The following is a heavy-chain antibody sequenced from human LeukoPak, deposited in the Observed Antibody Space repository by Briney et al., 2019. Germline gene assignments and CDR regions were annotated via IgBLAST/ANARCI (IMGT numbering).Heavy chain of an antibody. CDR3: AKDSGKGLLEWLSHYYYYYYMDV. V-gene: IGHV3-30*02. J-gene: IGHJ6*03. D-gene: IGHD3-3*01. CDR2: IRYDGSNK. Sequence: GGSLRLSCAASGFTFSSYGMHWDRQAPGKGLEWVAFIRYDGSNKYYADSVKGRFTISRDNSKNTLYLQMNSLRAEDSAVYYCAKDSGKGLLEWLSHYYYYYYMDVWGKGTTVTVSS. CDR1: GFTFSSYG.